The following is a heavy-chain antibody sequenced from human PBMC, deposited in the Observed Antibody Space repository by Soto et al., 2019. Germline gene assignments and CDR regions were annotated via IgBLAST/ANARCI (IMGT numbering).Heavy chain of an antibody. Sequence: QVRLVQSGAEVKRPGAAVKISCKASGYSFMNYAMHWVRQAPGQGLEWLGWSQTGDGKTKYSQKLQGRVTITRDTSTSIAYMELSSLRFEDAAVYYCARVPRYSADVVEVPAVMYDKWFDPWGQGTLVTVSS. J-gene: IGHJ5*02. CDR3: ARVPRYSADVVEVPAVMYDKWFDP. D-gene: IGHD2-2*01. CDR1: GYSFMNYA. V-gene: IGHV1-3*04. CDR2: SQTGDGKT.